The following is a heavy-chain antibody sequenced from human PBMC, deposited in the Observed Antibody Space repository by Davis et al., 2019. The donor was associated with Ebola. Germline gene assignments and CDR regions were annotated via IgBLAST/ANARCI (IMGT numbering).Heavy chain of an antibody. CDR2: IDPGDSST. D-gene: IGHD6-19*01. V-gene: IGHV5-10-1*01. CDR3: ARHWSTGWFPGQC. Sequence: PGGSLRLSCKGSGYSFSSHWISWVRQMPGKGLEWLGRIDPGDSSTNYSPSFQGHVTISADKSISTAYLQWSSLRASATAMYYCARHWSTGWFPGQCWGQGTLVTVSS. CDR1: GYSFSSHW. J-gene: IGHJ4*02.